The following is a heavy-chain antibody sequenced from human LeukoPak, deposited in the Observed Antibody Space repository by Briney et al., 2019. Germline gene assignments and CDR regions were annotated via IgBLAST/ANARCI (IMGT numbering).Heavy chain of an antibody. CDR3: ARLGARQMLEY. D-gene: IGHD4-17*01. CDR1: GLTLSNYW. V-gene: IGHV3-7*01. Sequence: RPGGSLRLSCTASGLTLSNYWMIWVRQAPGKGLEWVANIKQDGGQIYYLESVKGRFTVSRDNAKNSLYLQMNSLRAEDTAVYYCARLGARQMLEYWGQGTLVTVSS. J-gene: IGHJ4*02. CDR2: IKQDGGQI.